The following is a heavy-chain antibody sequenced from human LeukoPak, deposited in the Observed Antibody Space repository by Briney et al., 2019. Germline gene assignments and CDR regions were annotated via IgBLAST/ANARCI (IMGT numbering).Heavy chain of an antibody. CDR3: ARVTGRYVWGSLDAFDI. J-gene: IGHJ3*02. D-gene: IGHD3-16*01. Sequence: SETLSLTCTVSGGSISSYYWSWIRQPPGKGLEWIRYIYYSGSTNYNPSLKSRVTISVDTSKNQFSLKLSSVTAADTAVYYCARVTGRYVWGSLDAFDIWGQGTIVTVSS. CDR1: GGSISSYY. V-gene: IGHV4-59*01. CDR2: IYYSGST.